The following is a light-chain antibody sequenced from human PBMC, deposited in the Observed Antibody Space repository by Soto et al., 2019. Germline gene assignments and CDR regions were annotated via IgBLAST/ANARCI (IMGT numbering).Light chain of an antibody. CDR2: EVS. J-gene: IGLJ3*02. CDR1: SSDVGGYNY. V-gene: IGLV2-14*01. Sequence: QSVLTQPASVSGSPGQSITISCTGTSSDVGGYNYVSWYQHHPGKAPKLMIYEVSNRPSGVPNRFSGSKSANTASLTISGLQAEDEADYYCSSYTSSNTHVFGGGTQLTVL. CDR3: SSYTSSNTHV.